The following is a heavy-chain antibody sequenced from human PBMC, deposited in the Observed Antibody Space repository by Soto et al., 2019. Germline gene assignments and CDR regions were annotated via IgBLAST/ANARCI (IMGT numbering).Heavy chain of an antibody. Sequence: ASETLSLTCTVSGGSLSSYYWSWIRQPPGKGLEWIWYIYYSGSTNYNPSLKSRVTISVDTSKNQFSLKLSSVTAADTAVYYCARAWKAPYFDWLLSPPSFDPWGQGTLVTVSS. V-gene: IGHV4-59*08. CDR3: ARAWKAPYFDWLLSPPSFDP. CDR1: GGSLSSYY. D-gene: IGHD3-9*01. CDR2: IYYSGST. J-gene: IGHJ5*02.